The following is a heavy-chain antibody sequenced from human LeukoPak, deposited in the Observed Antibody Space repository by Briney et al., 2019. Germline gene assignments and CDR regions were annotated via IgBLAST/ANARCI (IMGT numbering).Heavy chain of an antibody. Sequence: ASVKVSCKASGYTFTSYDINWVRQATGQGLEWMGWMNPNSGNTGYAQKFQGRVTITRNTSISTAYMELSSLRSEDTAVYYCARGPPNSSSWYVLYYFDYWGQGTLVTVSS. CDR3: ARGPPNSSSWYVLYYFDY. CDR2: MNPNSGNT. D-gene: IGHD6-13*01. CDR1: GYTFTSYD. J-gene: IGHJ4*02. V-gene: IGHV1-8*03.